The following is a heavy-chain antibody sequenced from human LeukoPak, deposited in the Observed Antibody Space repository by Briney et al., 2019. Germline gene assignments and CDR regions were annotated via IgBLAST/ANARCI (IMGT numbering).Heavy chain of an antibody. CDR2: IKEDGREK. V-gene: IGHV3-7*01. CDR1: GFIIRNQW. J-gene: IGHJ5*02. Sequence: PGGSLRLSCEVSGFIIRNQWMSWVGQAPGKGVEWVANIKEDGREKYYVDSVKGRFTISRDNGKNSLYLQMNSLRVDDTALFYCVRDPFFSVPWGQGTLVTVSS. D-gene: IGHD2/OR15-2a*01. CDR3: VRDPFFSVP.